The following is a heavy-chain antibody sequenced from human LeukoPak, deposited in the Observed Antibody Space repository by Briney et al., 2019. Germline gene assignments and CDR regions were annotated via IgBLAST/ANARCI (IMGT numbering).Heavy chain of an antibody. CDR2: INPDSGGT. J-gene: IGHJ4*02. Sequence: GASVKVSCKASGYTFTGYYMHWVRQAPGQGLEWMGWINPDSGGTNYAQKFQGRVTMTRDTSISTAYMELSRLRSDDTAVYYCARDARYSSGWYYFDYWGQGTLVTVSS. CDR3: ARDARYSSGWYYFDY. V-gene: IGHV1-2*02. CDR1: GYTFTGYY. D-gene: IGHD6-19*01.